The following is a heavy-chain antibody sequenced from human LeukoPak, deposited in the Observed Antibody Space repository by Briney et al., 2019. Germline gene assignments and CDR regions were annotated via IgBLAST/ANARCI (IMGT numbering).Heavy chain of an antibody. D-gene: IGHD2-2*01. J-gene: IGHJ3*02. CDR1: GQSFSRYW. Sequence: ESLMIHRKGSGQSFSRYWIGLVRQMPGKGLEWMGIIYPGDPDTSYSPSFEGQVTMSADKPISTAYLQWSSLKASDTAMYYCARPRGYCSSTSCYSSGAFDIWGQGTMVTVPS. CDR2: IYPGDPDT. V-gene: IGHV5-51*04. CDR3: ARPRGYCSSTSCYSSGAFDI.